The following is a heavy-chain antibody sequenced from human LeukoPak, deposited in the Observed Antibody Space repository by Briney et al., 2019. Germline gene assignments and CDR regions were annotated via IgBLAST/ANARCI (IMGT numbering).Heavy chain of an antibody. CDR3: ASSAEGDYGMDV. Sequence: ASVKVSCKASGYTFTSYYMHWVRQAPGQGLEWMGIINPSGGSTSYAQKFQGRVTMTRDTSTSTVYMELSSLRSEDTAVYYCASSAEGDYGMDVWGQGTTVTVSS. CDR1: GYTFTSYY. J-gene: IGHJ6*02. D-gene: IGHD1-26*01. CDR2: INPSGGST. V-gene: IGHV1-46*01.